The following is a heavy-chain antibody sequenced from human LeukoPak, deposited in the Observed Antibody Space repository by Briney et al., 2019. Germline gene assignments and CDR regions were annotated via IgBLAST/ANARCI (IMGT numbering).Heavy chain of an antibody. CDR3: ARGYGSGSSDYYYGMDV. CDR1: GGSISTYY. D-gene: IGHD3-10*01. J-gene: IGHJ6*02. CDR2: VYYSGAS. V-gene: IGHV4-59*01. Sequence: TSETLSLTCSISGGSISTYYWSWIRQPPGKGLEWIGYVYYSGASNYNPSLKSRLTISVDKSKNQFSLKLSSVTAADTAVYYCARGYGSGSSDYYYGMDVWGQGTLVTVSS.